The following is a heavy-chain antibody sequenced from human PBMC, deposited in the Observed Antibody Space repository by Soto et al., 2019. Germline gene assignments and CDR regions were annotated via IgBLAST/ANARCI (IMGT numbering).Heavy chain of an antibody. D-gene: IGHD5-18*01. CDR3: ASFFLTAMARYLEN. CDR1: GGTFSSYA. Sequence: ASVKVSCKASGGTFSSYAISWVPPAPAQGLEWMGGVIPIFGPANYAQKFQGRVTITADKSTSTADMELRRLRSEDTAVEYCASFFLTAMARYLENWGQGTMVTVSS. V-gene: IGHV1-69*06. CDR2: VIPIFGPA. J-gene: IGHJ4*02.